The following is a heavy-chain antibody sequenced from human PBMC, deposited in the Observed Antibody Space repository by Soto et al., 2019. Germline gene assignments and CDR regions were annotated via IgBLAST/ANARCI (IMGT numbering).Heavy chain of an antibody. CDR2: IFYSGST. J-gene: IGHJ4*02. V-gene: IGHV4-39*01. CDR1: DGSISSDTSY. Sequence: QLQLQESGPGLVKPSETLSLTCTVSDGSISSDTSYWGWIRQPPGKGLEWIGSIFYSGSTYYNQSLESRGNNYVDTAKDQFSLKLSSANTADTAVNYCARPRLGSAVAAVVVPRPIEGFDYWGQGTLVTVSS. D-gene: IGHD6-19*01. CDR3: ARPRLGSAVAAVVVPRPIEGFDY.